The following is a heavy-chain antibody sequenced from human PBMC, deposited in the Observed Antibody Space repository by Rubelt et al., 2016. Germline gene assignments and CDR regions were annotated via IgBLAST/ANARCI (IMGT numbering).Heavy chain of an antibody. V-gene: IGHV4-59*08. D-gene: IGHD6-13*01. Sequence: QVQLQESGPGLVKPSETLSLTCTVSGGSISSYYWCWIRQPPGKGLEWIGYISSSGSTNYNPSLKSRVSISVDTSKNQLSLKLSSVTAADTDVYYCARGQGIAAAGPMDYWGQGTLVTVSS. CDR3: ARGQGIAAAGPMDY. CDR2: ISSSGST. CDR1: GGSISSYY. J-gene: IGHJ4*02.